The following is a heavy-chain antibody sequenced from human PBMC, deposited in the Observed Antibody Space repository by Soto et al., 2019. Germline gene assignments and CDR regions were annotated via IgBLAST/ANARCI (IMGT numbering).Heavy chain of an antibody. CDR1: GGTFSSYA. V-gene: IGHV1-69*13. Sequence: SVKVSCKASGGTFSSYAISWVRQAPGQGLEWMGGIIPIFGTANYAQKFQGRVTITADESTSTAYMELSSLRSEDTAVYYCARDVLRPSFSVGFDYWGQGTLVTVSS. CDR2: IIPIFGTA. J-gene: IGHJ4*02. CDR3: ARDVLRPSFSVGFDY.